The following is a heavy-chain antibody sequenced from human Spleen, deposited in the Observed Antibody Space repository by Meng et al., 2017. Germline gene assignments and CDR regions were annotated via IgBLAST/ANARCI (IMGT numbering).Heavy chain of an antibody. CDR1: GYTFTNFG. D-gene: IGHD6-25*01. CDR3: ARDEDISAAGKLFGDY. Sequence: GESLKISCKTSGYTFTNFGLSWVRQAPGQGLEWMGWIGAYNGDTDFAQKFQARVTMTTDTSTTTAYMELRSLRSDDTAVYYCARDEDISAAGKLFGDYWGQGTLVTVSS. V-gene: IGHV1-18*01. CDR2: IGAYNGDT. J-gene: IGHJ4*02.